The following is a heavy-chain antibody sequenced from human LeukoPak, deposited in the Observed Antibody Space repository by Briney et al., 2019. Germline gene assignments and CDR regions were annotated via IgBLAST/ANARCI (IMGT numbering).Heavy chain of an antibody. V-gene: IGHV4-38-2*02. CDR2: FYHGGST. J-gene: IGHJ6*03. CDR3: ARTNMVRGVIPYYYYYYMDV. D-gene: IGHD3-10*01. Sequence: SETLSLTCTVSGYSISTGYYWDWIRQPPGKGLEWIGTFYHGGSTYYNPSLKSRVTISVDTSKNQFSLKLSSVTAADTAVYYCARTNMVRGVIPYYYYYYMDVWGKGTTVTISS. CDR1: GYSISTGYY.